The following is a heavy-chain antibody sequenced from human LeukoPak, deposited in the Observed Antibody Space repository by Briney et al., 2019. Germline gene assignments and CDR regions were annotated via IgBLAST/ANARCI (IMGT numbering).Heavy chain of an antibody. V-gene: IGHV4-38-2*02. CDR3: TRDPGYAGYMDV. D-gene: IGHD1-1*01. Sequence: KASETLSLTCTVSGHSITSDHYWAWVRQPPGKGLEWIGSIHHTGSTYYNPALISRITISVDTSKHQYSLKLGSVTAADTAVYFCTRDPGYAGYMDVWGKGTTVTVSS. J-gene: IGHJ6*03. CDR1: GHSITSDHY. CDR2: IHHTGST.